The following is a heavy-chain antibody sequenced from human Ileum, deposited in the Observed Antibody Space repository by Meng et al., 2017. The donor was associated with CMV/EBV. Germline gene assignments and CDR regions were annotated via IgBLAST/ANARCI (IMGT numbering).Heavy chain of an antibody. D-gene: IGHD3/OR15-3a*01. CDR3: ARGRSRSGTGYLGP. V-gene: IGHV4-34*01. CDR1: DASFTAYF. Sequence: GSLRLSCAVHDASFTAYFWSWIRQSPGGGLEWIGEINHAGDTTYNPSLRSRVTISADSSKKEFLLKLTSVTAADTGVYYCARGRSRSGTGYLGPWGQGTLVTVSS. CDR2: INHAGDT. J-gene: IGHJ5*02.